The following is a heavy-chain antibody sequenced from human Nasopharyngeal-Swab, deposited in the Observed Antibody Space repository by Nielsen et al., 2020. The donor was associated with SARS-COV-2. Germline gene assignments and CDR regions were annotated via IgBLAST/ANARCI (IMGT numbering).Heavy chain of an antibody. V-gene: IGHV1-2*06. Sequence: AAVKVSCKASGDTFTGYYMHWVRQDTGQGLEWRGRINPNSGGTNYAQKFQGRVTMTRDTSISTAYMELSRLRSDDTAVYYCARDPDEFVRWELLRYFDYWGQGTLVTVSS. CDR1: GDTFTGYY. CDR2: INPNSGGT. CDR3: ARDPDEFVRWELLRYFDY. D-gene: IGHD1-26*01. J-gene: IGHJ4*02.